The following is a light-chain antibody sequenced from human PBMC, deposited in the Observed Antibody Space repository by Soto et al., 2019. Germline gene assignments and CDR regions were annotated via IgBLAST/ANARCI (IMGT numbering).Light chain of an antibody. Sequence: EIVLTQSPGTLSLSPGERATLSCRASQSVSSSYLAWYQQKPGQAPRLLIYGASSRATGIPDRFSGSGSGTDFHLTISRLEPEDFAVYYCQQYGSSPPGLTFGGGHKVEIK. J-gene: IGKJ4*01. V-gene: IGKV3-20*01. CDR3: QQYGSSPPGLT. CDR1: QSVSSSY. CDR2: GAS.